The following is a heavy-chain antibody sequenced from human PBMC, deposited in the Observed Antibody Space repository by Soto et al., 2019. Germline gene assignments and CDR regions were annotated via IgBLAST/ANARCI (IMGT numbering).Heavy chain of an antibody. J-gene: IGHJ4*03. CDR1: GFTFSDYS. CDR3: ARDPGTATFDS. CDR2: ITNTNKYS. D-gene: IGHD1-1*01. Sequence: QVHLVESGGGLVKPGGSLKLTCVGSGFTFSDYSLSWIRQAPGKGLEWISYITNTNKYSGHADSVKGRFIISRDNANNSVFLQMHSLRADDTAVYYCARDPGTATFDSWGQGTLVTVSS. V-gene: IGHV3-11*05.